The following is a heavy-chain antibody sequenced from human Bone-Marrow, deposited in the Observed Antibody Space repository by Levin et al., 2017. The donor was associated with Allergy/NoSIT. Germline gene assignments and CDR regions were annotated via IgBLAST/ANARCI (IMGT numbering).Heavy chain of an antibody. J-gene: IGHJ4*02. CDR3: VRDGGSFDTSGYYQDF. Sequence: ETLSLTCAASGFSFSDYTMTWVRQAPGKGLEWVSSIISSSTYISYADSVKGRFSISRDNANNSLSLQMNSLRVEDTAVYYCVRDGGSFDTSGYYQDFWGQGILVTVSS. D-gene: IGHD3-22*01. CDR1: GFSFSDYT. CDR2: IISSSTYI. V-gene: IGHV3-21*01.